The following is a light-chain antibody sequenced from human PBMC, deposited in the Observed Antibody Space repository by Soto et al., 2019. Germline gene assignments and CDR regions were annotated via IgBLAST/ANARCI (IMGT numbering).Light chain of an antibody. CDR2: EVS. V-gene: IGLV2-14*01. CDR1: SRDVGGYNY. CDR3: SSYTRNSTLV. Sequence: QSALTQPASVSGSPGQSITISCTGTSRDVGGYNYVSWYQQHPGKAPKLMIYEVSNRPSGVSNRFSGSKSGNTASLTISGLQAEDEADYYCSSYTRNSTLVFGGGTQLTVL. J-gene: IGLJ2*01.